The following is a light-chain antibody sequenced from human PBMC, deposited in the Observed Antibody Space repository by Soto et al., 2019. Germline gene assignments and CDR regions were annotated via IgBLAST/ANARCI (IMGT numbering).Light chain of an antibody. Sequence: EVVMTQSPLSLPVTLGQPASISCRSSQSLVSSDGNTYLHWFQQRPGQSPRRLFYKVSNRDSGVPDRFSGSGSGTDFSLTISRVEAEDVGVYYCMQGTHWPPYTFGQGTKLEIK. CDR1: QSLVSSDGNTY. CDR3: MQGTHWPPYT. CDR2: KVS. V-gene: IGKV2-30*01. J-gene: IGKJ2*01.